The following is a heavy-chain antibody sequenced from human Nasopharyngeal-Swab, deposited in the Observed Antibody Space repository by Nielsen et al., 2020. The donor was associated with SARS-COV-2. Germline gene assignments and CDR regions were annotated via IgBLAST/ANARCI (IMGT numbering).Heavy chain of an antibody. CDR1: GFTFDDYT. J-gene: IGHJ3*01. CDR2: ISWNSGSI. V-gene: IGHV3-9*01. Sequence: SLKISCAASGFTFDDYTMHWVRQAPGKGLEWVSGISWNSGSITYADSVKGRFTISRDSAKNFLYLQMNSLRAEDTALYYCAKGGRIAMIEDFWGQGTMVTVSS. D-gene: IGHD3-22*01. CDR3: AKGGRIAMIEDF.